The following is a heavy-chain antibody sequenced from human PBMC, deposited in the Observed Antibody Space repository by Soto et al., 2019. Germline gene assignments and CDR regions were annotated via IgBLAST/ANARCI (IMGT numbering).Heavy chain of an antibody. J-gene: IGHJ6*02. CDR3: AKSGLSDYYGMDV. CDR1: GFTFSRYG. Sequence: GGSLRLSCAASGFTFSRYGMSWVRQAPGKGLEWVSGIDKSGGVTYYADSVKGRFTISRDNSKNTLYVQMNSLKVGDTAVYYCAKSGLSDYYGMDVWGQGTAVTVSS. D-gene: IGHD3-16*01. CDR2: IDKSGGVT. V-gene: IGHV3-23*01.